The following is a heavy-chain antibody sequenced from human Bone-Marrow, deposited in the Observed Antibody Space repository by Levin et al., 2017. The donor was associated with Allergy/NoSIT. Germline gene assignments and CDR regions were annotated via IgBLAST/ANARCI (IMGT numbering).Heavy chain of an antibody. J-gene: IGHJ4*02. V-gene: IGHV3-23*01. Sequence: AGGSLRLSCEASEFTFSRYAMNWVRQAPGKGLEWVSTITSDGRGTYYANSVKGRFTTSRDTSKNTVYLEMKSLRAEDTAVYYCARTVVRFFSDIWGLGTLVTVSS. CDR1: EFTFSRYA. D-gene: IGHD3-10*01. CDR2: ITSDGRGT. CDR3: ARTVVRFFSDI.